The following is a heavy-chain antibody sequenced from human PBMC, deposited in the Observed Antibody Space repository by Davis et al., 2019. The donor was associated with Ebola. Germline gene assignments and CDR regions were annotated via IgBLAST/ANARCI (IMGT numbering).Heavy chain of an antibody. CDR3: ARIRTTTIFGVVIPHWFDP. V-gene: IGHV2-26*01. Sequence: SGPTLVKPTETLTLTCTVSGFSLSNARMGVSWIRQPPGKALEWLAHIFSNDEKSYSTSLKSRLTISKDTSKSQVVLTMTNMDPVDTATYYCARIRTTTIFGVVIPHWFDPWGQGTLVTVSS. J-gene: IGHJ5*02. CDR2: IFSNDEK. D-gene: IGHD3-3*01. CDR1: GFSLSNARMG.